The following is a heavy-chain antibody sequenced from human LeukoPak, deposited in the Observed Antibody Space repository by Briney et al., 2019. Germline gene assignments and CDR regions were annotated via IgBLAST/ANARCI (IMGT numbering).Heavy chain of an antibody. V-gene: IGHV1-69*13. CDR3: ARDHPSTNYYDSSGYYP. J-gene: IGHJ5*02. CDR1: GGTFSSYA. Sequence: SVKVSCKASGGTFSSYAISWVRQAPGQGLEWMGGIIPIFGTANYAQKFQGRVTITADESTSTAYMELSSLRSEDTAVYYCARDHPSTNYYDSSGYYPWGQGTLVTVSS. D-gene: IGHD3-22*01. CDR2: IIPIFGTA.